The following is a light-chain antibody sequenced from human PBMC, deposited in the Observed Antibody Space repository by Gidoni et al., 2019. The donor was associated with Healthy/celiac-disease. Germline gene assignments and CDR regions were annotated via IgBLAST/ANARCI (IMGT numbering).Light chain of an antibody. Sequence: DSQLTHSPSSLSASVGDRDTITCRASQSISSYLTWYQQKPGKAPRLLIYAASSLQSGVPSRFSGSGSGTDFTLTISSLQPEDFATYYCQQSCSTPCTFGQGTKVEIK. CDR2: AAS. J-gene: IGKJ1*01. V-gene: IGKV1-39*01. CDR3: QQSCSTPCT. CDR1: QSISSY.